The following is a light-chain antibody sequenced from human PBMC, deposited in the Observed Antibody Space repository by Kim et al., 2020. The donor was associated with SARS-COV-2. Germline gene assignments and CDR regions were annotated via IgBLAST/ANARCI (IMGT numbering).Light chain of an antibody. CDR2: EVS. J-gene: IGLJ1*01. CDR1: SSDVGSYYL. V-gene: IGLV2-23*02. Sequence: QSALTQPASVSGSRGQSITISCTGTSSDVGSYYLVSWYQQHPGKAPKLIIYEVSKRPSGVSNRFSGSKSGNTASLTISGLQAEDEADYYCCSYADSSIYVFELGPRSPS. CDR3: CSYADSSIYV.